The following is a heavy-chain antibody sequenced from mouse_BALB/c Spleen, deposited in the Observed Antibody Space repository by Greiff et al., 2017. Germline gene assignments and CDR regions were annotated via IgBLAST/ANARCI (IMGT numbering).Heavy chain of an antibody. D-gene: IGHD1-1*01. CDR1: GYTFTSYW. Sequence: VQLQQPGAELVKPGASVKLSCKASGYTFTSYWMHWVKQRPGQGLEWIGAIYPGDGDTRYTQKFKGKATLTADKSSSTAYMQLSSLASEDSAVYYCARGSTVVAWYFDVWGAGTTVTVSS. CDR2: IYPGDGDT. CDR3: ARGSTVVAWYFDV. V-gene: IGHV1-87*01. J-gene: IGHJ1*01.